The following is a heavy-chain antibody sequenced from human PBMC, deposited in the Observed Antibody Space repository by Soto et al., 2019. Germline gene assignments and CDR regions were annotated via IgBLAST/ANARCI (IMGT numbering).Heavy chain of an antibody. CDR1: GFTFSNTY. D-gene: IGHD5-18*01. CDR2: IKSQPDGGTA. Sequence: GGSLRLSCAASGFTFSNTYMKWVRQAPGKGLEWVGRIKSQPDGGTADYAAPVKGRFTISRDDSKNTVYLQMESLKTEDTAVYYCTTGYIYGNCAYWGQGTLVTVSS. J-gene: IGHJ4*02. V-gene: IGHV3-15*07. CDR3: TTGYIYGNCAY.